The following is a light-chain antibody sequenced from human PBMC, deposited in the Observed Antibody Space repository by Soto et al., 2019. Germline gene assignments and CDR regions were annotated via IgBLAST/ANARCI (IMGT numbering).Light chain of an antibody. V-gene: IGKV3-15*01. CDR3: QQYNNWPRT. J-gene: IGKJ1*01. CDR2: GAS. CDR1: QSVSSN. Sequence: EIVMTQSPVTLSVSPGERATLSCRASQSVSSNLAWYQQKPGQAPRLLIYGASTRATGIPARFSGSGSGTEFTLTICSLQSEDFAVYYCQQYNNWPRTFGQGTKVDIK.